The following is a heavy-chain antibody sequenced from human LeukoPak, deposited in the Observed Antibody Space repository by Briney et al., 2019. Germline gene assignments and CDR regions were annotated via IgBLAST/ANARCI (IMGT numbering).Heavy chain of an antibody. D-gene: IGHD5-18*01. CDR1: GGSISSSPYY. CDR3: AKGAGGFSYYNWFDP. CDR2: IYYSGTT. V-gene: IGHV4-39*07. J-gene: IGHJ5*02. Sequence: SETLPLTCTVSGGSISSSPYYWGWIRQPPGKGLEWIGSIYYSGTTHYNPSLESRVTISVDTSKNQFSLKLASVTAADTAIYYCAKGAGGFSYYNWFDPWGQGTLVTVSS.